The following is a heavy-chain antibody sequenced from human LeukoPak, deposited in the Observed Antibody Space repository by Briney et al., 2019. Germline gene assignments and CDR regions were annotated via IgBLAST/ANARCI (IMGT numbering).Heavy chain of an antibody. D-gene: IGHD3-22*01. Sequence: GGSLRLSCVGSGFIFNKDDINWVRQAPGKGLEWVSGVTANGANTFYADSVKGRFTVARDNSMNTLYLQMNSLRVEDTAVYYCAKVPWGSLNMIVVWGQGTLVTVSS. V-gene: IGHV3-23*01. CDR2: VTANGANT. J-gene: IGHJ4*02. CDR1: GFIFNKDD. CDR3: AKVPWGSLNMIVV.